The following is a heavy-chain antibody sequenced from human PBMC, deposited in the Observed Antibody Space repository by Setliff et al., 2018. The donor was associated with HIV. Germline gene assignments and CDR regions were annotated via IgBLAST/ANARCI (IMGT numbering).Heavy chain of an antibody. D-gene: IGHD3-3*01. J-gene: IGHJ3*02. CDR3: ARHSDFWSEDAFDI. V-gene: IGHV4-61*09. CDR1: GGSIITSSYF. Sequence: SLTCTVSGGSIITSSYFWSWIRQPPGKGLEWIGYIYTSGSTKYNPSLKSRVTILVDPSKNQFSLRLSSVTAADTAVYYCARHSDFWSEDAFDIWGQGTMVTVSS. CDR2: IYTSGST.